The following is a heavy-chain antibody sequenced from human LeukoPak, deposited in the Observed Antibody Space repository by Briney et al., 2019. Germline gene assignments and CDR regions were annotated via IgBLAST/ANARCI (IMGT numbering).Heavy chain of an antibody. CDR3: PQDRGPACRVGTCYSNRSEP. J-gene: IGHJ5*02. V-gene: IGHV3-30-3*01. Sequence: GRSLRLSCAASGFTFSSFAMHWVRQAPGKGLEWVAVISYDGSNKYYADSVKGRFTISRDNSKNTLYLQMNSLRAEDTAVYYCPQDRGPACRVGTCYSNRSEPSGQGTLVTVSS. CDR2: ISYDGSNK. CDR1: GFTFSSFA. D-gene: IGHD2-15*01.